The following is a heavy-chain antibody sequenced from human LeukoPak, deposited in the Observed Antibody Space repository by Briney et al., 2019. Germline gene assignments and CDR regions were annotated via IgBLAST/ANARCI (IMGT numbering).Heavy chain of an antibody. CDR2: GST. Sequence: PSETLSLTCTVYGGSLSSASYYGGWIRQPPGKGLEWIGGSTQYNPSLKSRVTISVDTSKNQFSLKLSSVTAADTAVYYCARRLSKSTGGSRGAFDIWGQGTMVTVSS. CDR3: ARRLSKSTGGSRGAFDI. J-gene: IGHJ3*02. V-gene: IGHV4-39*01. CDR1: GGSLSSASYY. D-gene: IGHD1-26*01.